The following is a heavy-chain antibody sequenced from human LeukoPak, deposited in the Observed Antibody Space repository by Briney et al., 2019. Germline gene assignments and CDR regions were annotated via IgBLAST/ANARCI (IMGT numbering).Heavy chain of an antibody. Sequence: GGSLRLSCAASGFTFDDYGMSWVRQAPGKGLEWISGINWNGGSTGYADSVKGRFTIPRDNAKNSLYLQMNSLRAEDTALYYCARAIAAAGFHAFDIWGQGTMVTVSS. J-gene: IGHJ3*02. CDR2: INWNGGST. V-gene: IGHV3-20*04. CDR1: GFTFDDYG. D-gene: IGHD6-13*01. CDR3: ARAIAAAGFHAFDI.